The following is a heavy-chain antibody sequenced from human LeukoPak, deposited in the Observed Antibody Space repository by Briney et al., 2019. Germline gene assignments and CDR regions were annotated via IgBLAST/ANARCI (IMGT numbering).Heavy chain of an antibody. D-gene: IGHD3-10*01. CDR1: GGSIRSPNW. Sequence: PSETLSLTCAVSGGSIRSPNWWSWVRQPPGKGLEWIGEMYHSGSANYNPSLKSRVTISVDKSKNQFSLRLTSVTAADTAVYYCARGEPAPYYDGSGSSVALDIWGQGTMVAVSS. CDR2: MYHSGSA. J-gene: IGHJ3*02. CDR3: ARGEPAPYYDGSGSSVALDI. V-gene: IGHV4-4*02.